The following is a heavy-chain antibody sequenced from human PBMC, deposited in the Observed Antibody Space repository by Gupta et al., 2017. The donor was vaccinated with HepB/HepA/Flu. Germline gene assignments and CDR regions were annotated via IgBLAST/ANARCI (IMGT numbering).Heavy chain of an antibody. CDR1: GFTFSSYS. V-gene: IGHV3-21*01. CDR3: ARDKEEVAYYDFWSGYYPRYYMDV. J-gene: IGHJ6*03. CDR2: ISSSSSYI. D-gene: IGHD3-3*01. Sequence: EVQLVESGGGLVKPGGSLRLSCAASGFTFSSYSINWVRQAPGKGLEWVSSISSSSSYIYYADSVKGRFTISRDNAKNSLYLQMNSLRAEDTAVYYCARDKEEVAYYDFWSGYYPRYYMDVWGKGTTVTVSS.